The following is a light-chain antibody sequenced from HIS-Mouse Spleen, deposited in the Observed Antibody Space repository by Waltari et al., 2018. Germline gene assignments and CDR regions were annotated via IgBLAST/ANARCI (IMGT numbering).Light chain of an antibody. J-gene: IGKJ4*01. V-gene: IGKV1-8*01. Sequence: AIRMTQSPSSFSASTGDRVTITCRASKGISSYLAWYQQKPGKAPKLLIYAASTLQSGVPSRFSGSGSGTDFTLTISCLQSEDFATYYCQQYYSYPSFGGGTKVEIK. CDR3: QQYYSYPS. CDR2: AAS. CDR1: KGISSY.